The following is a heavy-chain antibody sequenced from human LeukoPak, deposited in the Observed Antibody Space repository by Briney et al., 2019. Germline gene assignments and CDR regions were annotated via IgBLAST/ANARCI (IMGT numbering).Heavy chain of an antibody. CDR2: INETGSGK. D-gene: IGHD6-13*01. CDR1: GFTFSSFW. Sequence: GGSLRLSCAASGFTFSSFWMSWVRQAPGKGLEWVANINETGSGKYYVDSVKARFTISRDNAKNSLYLQMNSLRVEDTAIYYCASGRQLGYWGQGTLATVSA. J-gene: IGHJ4*02. V-gene: IGHV3-7*01. CDR3: ASGRQLGY.